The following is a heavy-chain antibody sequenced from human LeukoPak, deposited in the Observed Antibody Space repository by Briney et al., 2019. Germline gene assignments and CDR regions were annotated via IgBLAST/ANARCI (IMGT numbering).Heavy chain of an antibody. D-gene: IGHD5-24*01. V-gene: IGHV4-38-2*02. J-gene: IGHJ4*02. Sequence: SETLSLTCAVSGYSISSGYYWGWIRQPPGKGLEWVGSIYHSGSAYYNPSLKRRVTISLDTSKNQFSLKLSSVTAADTAVYYCAREEMGGIDYWGQGTLVTVSS. CDR2: IYHSGSA. CDR1: GYSISSGYY. CDR3: AREEMGGIDY.